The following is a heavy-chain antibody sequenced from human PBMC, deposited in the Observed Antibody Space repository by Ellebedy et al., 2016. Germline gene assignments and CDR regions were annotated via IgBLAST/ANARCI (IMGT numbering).Heavy chain of an antibody. J-gene: IGHJ4*02. CDR2: INPSGGST. V-gene: IGHV1-46*04. CDR3: ARDIAAAGSYSPYFAH. CDR1: GYTFTSYY. Sequence: ASVKVSCKASGYTFTSYYMHWVRQAPGQGLEWMGIINPSGGSTSYAQKLQGRVTMTRDTSTSTVYMELSSLRSEDTAVYYCARDIAAAGSYSPYFAHWGQGTLVTVSS. D-gene: IGHD6-13*01.